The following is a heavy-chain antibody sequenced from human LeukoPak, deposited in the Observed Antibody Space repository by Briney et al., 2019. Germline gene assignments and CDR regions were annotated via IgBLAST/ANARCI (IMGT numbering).Heavy chain of an antibody. Sequence: ASVTVSFKASGYTFTSYDINWVRQAPGQGLEWMGWMNPNSGDTGYAQKFQGRVTLTRNTSISTAYMELSSLRSEDTAVYYCARRKRSAAGGRNWFDPWGQGTLVTVSS. CDR3: ARRKRSAAGGRNWFDP. J-gene: IGHJ5*02. D-gene: IGHD6-13*01. CDR1: GYTFTSYD. CDR2: MNPNSGDT. V-gene: IGHV1-8*01.